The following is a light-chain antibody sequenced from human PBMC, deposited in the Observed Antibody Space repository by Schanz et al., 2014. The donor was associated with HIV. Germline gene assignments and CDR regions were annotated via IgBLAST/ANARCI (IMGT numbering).Light chain of an antibody. CDR2: GAS. CDR1: QSVSSSY. Sequence: EIVLTQSPGTLSLSPGERATLSCRASQSVSSSYLAWYQQKPCQAPRLLIYGASSRATGIPDRFSGRGSGTEFTLTISGLEPEDFAVYYCQYFGNSGGTFGGGTKVEIK. V-gene: IGKV3-20*01. CDR3: QYFGNSGGT. J-gene: IGKJ4*01.